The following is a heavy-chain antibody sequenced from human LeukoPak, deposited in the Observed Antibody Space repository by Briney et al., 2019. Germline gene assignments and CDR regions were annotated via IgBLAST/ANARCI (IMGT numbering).Heavy chain of an antibody. CDR2: IRYDGSNK. V-gene: IGHV3-30*02. CDR1: GFTFSSYG. Sequence: GRSLRLSCAASGFTFSSYGMHWVRQAPGKGLEWVAFIRYDGSNKYYADSVKGRFTISRDNSKNTLYLQMNSLRAEDTAVYYCAKIAVAGTDGDYWGQGTLVTVSS. CDR3: AKIAVAGTDGDY. J-gene: IGHJ4*02. D-gene: IGHD6-19*01.